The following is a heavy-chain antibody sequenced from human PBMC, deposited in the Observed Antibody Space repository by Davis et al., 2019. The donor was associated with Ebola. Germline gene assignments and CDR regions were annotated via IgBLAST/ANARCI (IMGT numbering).Heavy chain of an antibody. J-gene: IGHJ5*02. Sequence: AASLKVSCQASAYTFTNYAINCVRQATGQGLECMGLMNPNSGSTGYAQKFQGRVTMTRNTSISTAYMELGSLRFEDTAVYYCARGRWVAARWFDPWGQGTLVTVSS. CDR1: AYTFTNYA. CDR2: MNPNSGST. CDR3: ARGRWVAARWFDP. D-gene: IGHD6-6*01. V-gene: IGHV1-8*01.